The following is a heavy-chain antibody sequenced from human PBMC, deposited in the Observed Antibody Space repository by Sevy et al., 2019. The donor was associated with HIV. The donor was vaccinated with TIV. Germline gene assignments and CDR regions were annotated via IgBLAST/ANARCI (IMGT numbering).Heavy chain of an antibody. V-gene: IGHV3-9*01. CDR3: AKDINRGCDSINCYTYYYYYYGFDV. J-gene: IGHJ6*02. CDR1: GFGFQDYA. D-gene: IGHD3-16*02. CDR2: ISWNRGAI. Sequence: GGSLRLSCAASGFGFQDYAMHWVRQRPGKGLEWVAGISWNRGAIDYAHSVKGRFTISRDNAKISLYLQMNSLRAEDTALYFCAKDINRGCDSINCYTYYYYYYGFDVWGQGTTVTVSS.